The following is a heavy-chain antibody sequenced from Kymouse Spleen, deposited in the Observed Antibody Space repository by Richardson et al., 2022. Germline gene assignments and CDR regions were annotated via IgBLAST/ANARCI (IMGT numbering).Heavy chain of an antibody. J-gene: IGHJ6*02. CDR2: IYYSGST. D-gene: IGHD1-7*01. V-gene: IGHV4-61*01. Sequence: QVQLQESGPGLVKPSETLSLTCTVSGGSVSSGSYYWSWIRQPPGKGLEWIGYIYYSGSTNYNPSLKSRVTISVDTSKNQFSLKLSSVTAADTAVYYCAGGITGTTFYYYYGMDVWGQGTTVTVSS. CDR3: AGGITGTTFYYYYGMDV. CDR1: GGSVSSGSYY.